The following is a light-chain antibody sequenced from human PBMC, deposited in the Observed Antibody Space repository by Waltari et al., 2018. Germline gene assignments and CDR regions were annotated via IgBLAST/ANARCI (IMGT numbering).Light chain of an antibody. Sequence: ELVLTQSPGTLSLSPGERATLSCRASQSVSSSYLAWYQQKPGQAPRLLIYGASSRATGIPDRFSGSGSGTDCTLTISRLEPEDFAVYYCQQYGSSPRTFGQGTKVEIK. CDR3: QQYGSSPRT. V-gene: IGKV3-20*01. CDR1: QSVSSSY. J-gene: IGKJ1*01. CDR2: GAS.